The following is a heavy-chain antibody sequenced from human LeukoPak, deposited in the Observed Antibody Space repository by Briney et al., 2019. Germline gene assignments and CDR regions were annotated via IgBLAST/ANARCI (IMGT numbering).Heavy chain of an antibody. Sequence: SETLSLTCTVSGGSISNRSYYWGWIRQPPGKGLEWIGEINHSGSTNYNPSLKSRVTISVDTSKNQFSLKLSSVTAADTAVYYCARDSIAAAGLYYFDYWGQGTLVTVSS. D-gene: IGHD6-13*01. V-gene: IGHV4-39*07. J-gene: IGHJ4*02. CDR2: INHSGST. CDR3: ARDSIAAAGLYYFDY. CDR1: GGSISNRSYY.